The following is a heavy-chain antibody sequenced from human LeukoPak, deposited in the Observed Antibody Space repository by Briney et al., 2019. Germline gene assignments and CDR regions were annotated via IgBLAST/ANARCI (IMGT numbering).Heavy chain of an antibody. D-gene: IGHD3-3*01. J-gene: IGHJ5*02. CDR1: GYSFTDYY. CDR3: ARADFIDAGPYLIGP. V-gene: IGHV1-2*02. Sequence: ASVRVSCKTSGYSFTDYYIHWVRQAPGQGLERMGWINTKRGRTSSARKFQGRVTMTRDPSITTVYMDMAWLTSADTAIYFCARADFIDAGPYLIGPWGQGTLVTVSS. CDR2: INTKRGRT.